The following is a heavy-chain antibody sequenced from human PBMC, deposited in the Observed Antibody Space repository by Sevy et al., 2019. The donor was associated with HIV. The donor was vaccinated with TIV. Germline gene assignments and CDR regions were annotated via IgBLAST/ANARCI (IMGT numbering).Heavy chain of an antibody. CDR2: ISGSGGST. D-gene: IGHD3-10*01. J-gene: IGHJ6*02. CDR1: GFTFSSYA. V-gene: IGHV3-23*01. CDR3: AKGGEDYYYYGMDV. Sequence: GGSLRLSCAASGFTFSSYAMSWVRQAPGKGLEWVSAISGSGGSTYYADSVKGRFTISRDNSKNTLYLQMNSLRAEDTAVYYCAKGGEDYYYYGMDVWGQWTTVTVSS.